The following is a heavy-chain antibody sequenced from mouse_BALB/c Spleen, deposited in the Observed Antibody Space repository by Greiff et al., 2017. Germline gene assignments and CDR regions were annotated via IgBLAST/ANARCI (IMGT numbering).Heavy chain of an antibody. CDR3: ARFGDGEAMDY. V-gene: IGHV1-31*01. J-gene: IGHJ4*01. Sequence: VQLQQSGPELVKPGASVKISCKASGYSFTGYYMHWVKQSHVKSLEWIGRINPYNGATSYNQNFKDKASLTVDKSSSTAYMELHSLTSEDSAVYYCARFGDGEAMDYWGQGTSVTVSS. CDR1: GYSFTGYY. CDR2: INPYNGAT.